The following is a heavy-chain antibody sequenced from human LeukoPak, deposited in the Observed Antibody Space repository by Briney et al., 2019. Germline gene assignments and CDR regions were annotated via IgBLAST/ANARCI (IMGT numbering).Heavy chain of an antibody. CDR1: GGSFSGYY. CDR3: ARGYYYMDV. V-gene: IGHV4-34*01. CDR2: INHSGST. J-gene: IGHJ6*03. Sequence: SETLSLTCAVYGGSFSGYYWSWIRQPPGKGLEWIGEINHSGSTNYNPSLKSRVTISVNTSKNQFSLKLSSVTVADTAVYYCARGYYYMDVWGKGTTVTVSS.